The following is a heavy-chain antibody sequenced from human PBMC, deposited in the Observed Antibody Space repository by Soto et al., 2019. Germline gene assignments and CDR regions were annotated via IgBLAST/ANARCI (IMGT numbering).Heavy chain of an antibody. V-gene: IGHV4-39*07. CDR1: GGSISSSSYY. CDR3: ARDISSDSLFGY. Sequence: PSETLSLTCTVSGGSISSSSYYWGWIRQPPGNGLEWIGEINHSGSANYNPSLNSRVTMSIDKSKNQFSLKLNSVTAADTAVYYCARDISSDSLFGYWGQGALVTVSS. CDR2: INHSGSA. J-gene: IGHJ4*02. D-gene: IGHD3-22*01.